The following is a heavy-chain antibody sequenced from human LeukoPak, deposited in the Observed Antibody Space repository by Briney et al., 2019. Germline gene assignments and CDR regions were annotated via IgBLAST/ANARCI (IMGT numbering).Heavy chain of an antibody. V-gene: IGHV3-33*01. CDR2: IWSNGNTK. D-gene: IGHD3-16*01. CDR3: ATDAGGQPFDY. Sequence: GRSLRLSCAASGFPFSNYGMHWVRQAPGKGLEWVAVIWSNGNTKDYGDFVKGRFTISRDNSKNTLYLQMDSLRVEDTAVYYYATDAGGQPFDYWGQGTLVTVSS. CDR1: GFPFSNYG. J-gene: IGHJ4*02.